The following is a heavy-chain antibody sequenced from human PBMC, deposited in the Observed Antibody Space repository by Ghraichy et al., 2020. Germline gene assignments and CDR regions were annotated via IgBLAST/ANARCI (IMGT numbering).Heavy chain of an antibody. Sequence: GGSLRLSCAASGFSLSGSGIHWVRQASGKGLEWVGRIRSKANNYATAYAASVKGRFTVSRDDSENMAYLQMNSLKTEDTAVYYCTRLPEMPIVTSAFDLWGQGTMVAVSS. V-gene: IGHV3-73*01. CDR3: TRLPEMPIVTSAFDL. D-gene: IGHD5-24*01. CDR1: GFSLSGSG. CDR2: IRSKANNYAT. J-gene: IGHJ3*01.